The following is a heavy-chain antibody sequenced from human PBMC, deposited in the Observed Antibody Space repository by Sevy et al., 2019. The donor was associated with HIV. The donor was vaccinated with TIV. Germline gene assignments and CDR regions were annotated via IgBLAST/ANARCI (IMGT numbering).Heavy chain of an antibody. D-gene: IGHD3-3*01. J-gene: IGHJ4*02. CDR1: GFTFSSYW. CDR3: ARDRTIFGVTSYYFDY. CDR2: IKQDGSEK. V-gene: IGHV3-7*01. Sequence: GGSLRLSCAASGFTFSSYWMSWVRQAPWKGLEWVANIKQDGSEKYYVDSVKGRFTISRDNAKNSLYLQMNSLRAEDTAVYYCARDRTIFGVTSYYFDYWGQGTLVTVSS.